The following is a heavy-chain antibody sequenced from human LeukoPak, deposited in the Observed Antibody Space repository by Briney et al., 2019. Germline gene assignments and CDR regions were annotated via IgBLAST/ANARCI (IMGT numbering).Heavy chain of an antibody. CDR2: IYYSGNT. J-gene: IGHJ4*02. V-gene: IGHV4-30-4*01. D-gene: IGHD3-10*01. CDR1: GGSISSGDSY. CDR3: ARRNGNYGSFDY. Sequence: SETLSLTCTVSGGSISSGDSYWSWIRQPPGKGLGWIGYIYYSGNTYYNPSLKSRVTISVDTSKNQSSLKLSSVTAADTAVYHCARRNGNYGSFDYWGQGTLVTVSS.